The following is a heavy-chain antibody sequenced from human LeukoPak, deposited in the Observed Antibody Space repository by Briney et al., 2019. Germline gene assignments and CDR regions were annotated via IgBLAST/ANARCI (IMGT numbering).Heavy chain of an antibody. CDR3: AREFFDREGGTTVLDY. CDR2: ISSGSSYI. J-gene: IGHJ4*02. D-gene: IGHD1-26*01. V-gene: IGHV3-21*01. CDR1: GFTFSSTS. Sequence: PGGSLRLSCAAPGFTFSSTSMNWVRQAPGKGLEWVSSISSGSSYIFYADSVKGRFTISRDNAKNSLYLQMNSLRAEDTAVYYCAREFFDREGGTTVLDYWGQGTLVTVSS.